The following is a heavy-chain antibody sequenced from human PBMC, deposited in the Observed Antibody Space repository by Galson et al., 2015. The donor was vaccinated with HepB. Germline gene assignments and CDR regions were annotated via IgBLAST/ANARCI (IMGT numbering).Heavy chain of an antibody. J-gene: IGHJ5*02. D-gene: IGHD3-10*01. CDR1: GYFLSKMS. Sequence: SVKVSCKVSGYFLSKMSIHWVRQVPGKGLEWMGSFDFGDGATIYAQKFQGRITMTDDIFTDTAYMELRSLTSDDTAIYYCASLFLRGFDPWGQGSLVTVSP. V-gene: IGHV1-24*01. CDR3: ASLFLRGFDP. CDR2: FDFGDGAT.